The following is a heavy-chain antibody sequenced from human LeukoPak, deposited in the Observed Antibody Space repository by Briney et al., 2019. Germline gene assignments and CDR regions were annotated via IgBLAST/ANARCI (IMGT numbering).Heavy chain of an antibody. D-gene: IGHD3-10*01. CDR3: ARDLSRRQVLSDGVNAFDV. CDR2: ISSGSYI. Sequence: KPGGSLRLSCAASGFTFSRYDMNWVRQAPGKGLEWVSSISSGSYIYYAASVKGRFTISRDNAQNSLYLQMNSLRSGDTAVYYCARDLSRRQVLSDGVNAFDVWGQGTGVTVSS. CDR1: GFTFSRYD. J-gene: IGHJ3*01. V-gene: IGHV3-21*01.